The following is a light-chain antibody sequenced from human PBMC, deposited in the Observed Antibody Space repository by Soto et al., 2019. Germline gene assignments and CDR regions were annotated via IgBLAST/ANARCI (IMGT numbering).Light chain of an antibody. V-gene: IGLV1-51*01. CDR2: DDI. Sequence: QSVLTQAPAVSAAPGQKVTISCSGTTSNVANNFVSWYQQFPGKAPKLLIYDDIRRPSGIPDRFSASKSGTSATLGITGLQTGDEADYYCGSWDGSLTANVFGTGTKVT. CDR1: TSNVANNF. J-gene: IGLJ1*01. CDR3: GSWDGSLTANV.